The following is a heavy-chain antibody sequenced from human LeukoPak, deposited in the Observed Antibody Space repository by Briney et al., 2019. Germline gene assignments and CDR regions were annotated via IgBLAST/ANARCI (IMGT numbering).Heavy chain of an antibody. CDR3: ARLAVANGFDS. D-gene: IGHD2-8*01. V-gene: IGHV5-51*01. Sequence: GESLKISCKGSGYSFTNHWIGWVRQMPGKGLEWMGIIYPGDSDTRYSPSFQGQVTISADKSISTAYLQWSSLQASDTAMYYCARLAVANGFDSWGQGTLVTVSS. CDR1: GYSFTNHW. J-gene: IGHJ4*02. CDR2: IYPGDSDT.